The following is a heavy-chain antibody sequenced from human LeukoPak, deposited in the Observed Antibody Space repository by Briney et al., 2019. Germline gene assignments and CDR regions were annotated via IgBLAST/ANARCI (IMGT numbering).Heavy chain of an antibody. J-gene: IGHJ5*02. CDR3: ARHDYDLLTGYTINWFDP. CDR2: VFYRGTT. V-gene: IGHV4-39*01. Sequence: PSETLSLTCTVSGGSIGSGTHYWGWVRQPPGKGLEWIGSVFYRGTTFHSPSLKSRVTVSIDTSKNQFSLKLNSVTAADTAVYYCARHDYDLLTGYTINWFDPWGQGTLVTVSS. D-gene: IGHD3-9*01. CDR1: GGSIGSGTHY.